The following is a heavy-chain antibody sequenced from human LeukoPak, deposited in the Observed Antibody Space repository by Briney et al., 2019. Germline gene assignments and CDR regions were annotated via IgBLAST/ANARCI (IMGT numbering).Heavy chain of an antibody. CDR3: ARGAYYYED. CDR1: GFTFSNCW. D-gene: IGHD3-22*01. CDR2: ISSSSSTI. J-gene: IGHJ4*02. V-gene: IGHV3-48*01. Sequence: GGSLRLSCAASGFTFSNCWMTWVRRTPGKGLEWVSYISSSSSTIYYADSVKGRFTISRDNAKNSLYLQMNSLRAEDTAVYYCARGAYYYEDWGQGTLVTVSS.